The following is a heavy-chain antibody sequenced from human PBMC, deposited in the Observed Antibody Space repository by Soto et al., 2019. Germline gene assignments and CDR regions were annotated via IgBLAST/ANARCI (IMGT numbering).Heavy chain of an antibody. V-gene: IGHV5-10-1*01. D-gene: IGHD2-21*02. CDR3: ARQNHGGDSTYLDY. CDR2: IDCRDSYT. J-gene: IGHJ4*02. Sequence: GESLKISCEVSGYSFANYWISWVRQMPGQGLQWLGTIDCRDSYTRYSPSFQGHVTISADRSLNTAYLHFSSLQASDTAIYFCARQNHGGDSTYLDYWGQGALVTV. CDR1: GYSFANYW.